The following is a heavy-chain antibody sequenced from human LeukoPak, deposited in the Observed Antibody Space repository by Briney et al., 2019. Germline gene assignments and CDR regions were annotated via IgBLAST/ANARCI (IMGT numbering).Heavy chain of an antibody. CDR3: AKYASGTMRDY. J-gene: IGHJ4*02. CDR1: GASISTVGYY. CDR2: VDYRGIT. V-gene: IGHV4-39*01. D-gene: IGHD3-10*01. Sequence: PSETLSLTCAVSGASISTVGYYWGWLRQAPEKGLEWIGKVDYRGITQYDPSLKSRVIMSLDTSKNQFSLILSSVTAADTAMYYCAKYASGTMRDYWGQGTLVTVSP.